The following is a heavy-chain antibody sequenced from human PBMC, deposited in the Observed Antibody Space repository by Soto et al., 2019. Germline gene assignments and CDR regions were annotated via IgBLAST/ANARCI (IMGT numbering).Heavy chain of an antibody. V-gene: IGHV1-8*01. CDR1: GYTFTSYD. J-gene: IGHJ4*02. D-gene: IGHD1-7*01. CDR3: ARRSRRVDNWNYGDFDY. Sequence: QGQLVQSGDEVKKPGASVKVSCQASGYTFTSYDINWVRQATGQGLEWRGWMNPNSGNTGYAHKFQGRVTMTRNTSICTAYMELRSLRSEDTAVYYCARRSRRVDNWNYGDFDYWGQGPLVTVSS. CDR2: MNPNSGNT.